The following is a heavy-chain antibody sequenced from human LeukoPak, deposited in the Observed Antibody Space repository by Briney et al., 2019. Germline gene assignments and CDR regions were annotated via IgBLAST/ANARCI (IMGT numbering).Heavy chain of an antibody. J-gene: IGHJ4*02. CDR3: ARDKSNGIGIVY. V-gene: IGHV1-2*02. CDR2: INFNRGDT. Sequence: GASVKVSCKASGYTFRNYYIHWVRQAPGHGLEYMGWINFNRGDTNYAEKFQGRVTMTRDTSIDTVYMDLSSLRSDDTVLYYCARDKSNGIGIVYWGQGTPVTVSS. D-gene: IGHD1-26*01. CDR1: GYTFRNYY.